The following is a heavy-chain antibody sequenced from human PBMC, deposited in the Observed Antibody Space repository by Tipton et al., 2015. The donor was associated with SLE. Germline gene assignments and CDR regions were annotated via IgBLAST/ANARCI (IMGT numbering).Heavy chain of an antibody. J-gene: IGHJ4*02. CDR1: GASISSHF. CDR3: ARVSNRGRESSGYRFGS. D-gene: IGHD3-22*01. Sequence: TLSLTCTVSGASISSHFWTWIRQPPGKGLEWIGYIFRSGNTFYNPSLGSRVTMSLDTSNNQFSQKLNSVTATDTAVYYCARVSNRGRESSGYRFGSWGQGTLVTVSS. V-gene: IGHV4-4*09. CDR2: IFRSGNT.